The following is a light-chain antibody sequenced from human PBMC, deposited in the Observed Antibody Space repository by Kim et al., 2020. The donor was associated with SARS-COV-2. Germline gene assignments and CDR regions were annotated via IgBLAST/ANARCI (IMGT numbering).Light chain of an antibody. Sequence: PGERVTLSCRASQSVTSSDLTWCQQKPGQAPRLLIYGASTRATGIPARFSGSGSGTDFTLTISSLQPEDFAVYYCQQDYNLFTFGPGTKVDIK. V-gene: IGKV3D-7*01. CDR1: QSVTSSD. J-gene: IGKJ3*01. CDR2: GAS. CDR3: QQDYNLFT.